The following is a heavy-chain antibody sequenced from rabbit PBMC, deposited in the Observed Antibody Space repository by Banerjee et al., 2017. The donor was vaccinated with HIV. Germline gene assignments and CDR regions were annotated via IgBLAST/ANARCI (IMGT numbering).Heavy chain of an antibody. CDR1: GFTISSSYY. J-gene: IGHJ6*01. CDR2: IYGGSSGST. V-gene: IGHV1S45*01. CDR3: ARSNTYYGMDL. Sequence: QEQLVESGGGLVQPEGSLALTCTASGFTISSSYYMCWVRQAPGKGLEWIACIYGGSSGSTYYASWAKGRFTISKTSSTTVTLQMTSLAAADTATYFCARSNTYYGMDLWGPGTLVTVS.